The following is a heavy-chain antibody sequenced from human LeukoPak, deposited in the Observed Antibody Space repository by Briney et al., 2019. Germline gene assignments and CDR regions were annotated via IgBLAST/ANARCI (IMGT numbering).Heavy chain of an antibody. CDR1: GGTFSSYA. J-gene: IGHJ3*02. CDR2: IIPAFGTP. Sequence: ASVKVSCKASGGTFSSYAISWVRQAPGQGLEWMGGIIPAFGTPNYAQKFQGRVTITADESTSTAYMELSSLRSEDTAVYYCAREADYYDSSGYSDAFDIWGQGTMVTVSS. CDR3: AREADYYDSSGYSDAFDI. D-gene: IGHD3-22*01. V-gene: IGHV1-69*13.